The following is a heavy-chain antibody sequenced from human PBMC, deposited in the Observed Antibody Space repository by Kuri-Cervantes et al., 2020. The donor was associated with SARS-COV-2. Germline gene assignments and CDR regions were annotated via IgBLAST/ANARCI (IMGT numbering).Heavy chain of an antibody. CDR2: TYYRTYYRSQWYN. V-gene: IGHV6-1*01. J-gene: IGHJ3*02. CDR1: GASVSNNTTA. Sequence: LRLSFDLSGASVSNNTTAWNWIRQATSRGLEWPGRTYYRTYYRSQWYNDYAGSAISRITINANTSTNQFSLQLKSVTPDDTAAYFCARGRVLGTHIDAFDIWGQGTLVTVSS. D-gene: IGHD7-27*01. CDR3: ARGRVLGTHIDAFDI.